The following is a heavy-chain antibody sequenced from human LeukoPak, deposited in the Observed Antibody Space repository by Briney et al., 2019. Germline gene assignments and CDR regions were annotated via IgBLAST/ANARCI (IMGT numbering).Heavy chain of an antibody. D-gene: IGHD5-18*01. CDR1: GYTFTGYY. V-gene: IGHV1-18*04. CDR3: AKGGGYSYNIMGNWFDP. CDR2: ISAYNGNT. Sequence: ASVKVSCKASGYTFTGYYMHWVRQAPGQGLEWMGWISAYNGNTNYAQKLQGRVTMTTDTSTSTAYMELRSLRSDDTAVYYCAKGGGYSYNIMGNWFDPWGQGTLVTVSS. J-gene: IGHJ5*02.